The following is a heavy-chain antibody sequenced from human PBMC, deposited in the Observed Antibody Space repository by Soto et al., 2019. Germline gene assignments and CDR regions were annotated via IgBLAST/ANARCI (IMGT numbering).Heavy chain of an antibody. CDR1: GYTFTGYY. V-gene: IGHV1-2*04. J-gene: IGHJ3*02. CDR2: INPNSGGT. D-gene: IGHD4-17*01. Sequence: GASVKVSCKASGYTFTGYYMHWVRQAPGQGLEWMGWINPNSGGTNYAQKFQGWVTMTRDTSISTAYMELSRLRSDDTAVYYCAREFGDYGDYEDAFDIWGQGTMVTVS. CDR3: AREFGDYGDYEDAFDI.